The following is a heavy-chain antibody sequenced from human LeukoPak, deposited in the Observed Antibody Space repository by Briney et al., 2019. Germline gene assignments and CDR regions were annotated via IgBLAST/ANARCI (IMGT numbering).Heavy chain of an antibody. CDR3: ASATRYYDYIWGGYPGGWFDP. V-gene: IGHV4-30-4*01. Sequence: SSQTLPLTCTVSGGSISSGDYYWSWIRQPPGTGLEWIGYIYYTGSTYYNPSLKSRVTISLNTSKNLFSLKLSSLTAADTAVYYCASATRYYDYIWGGYPGGWFDPWGQGTLVTVSS. D-gene: IGHD3-16*02. CDR1: GGSISSGDYY. J-gene: IGHJ5*02. CDR2: IYYTGST.